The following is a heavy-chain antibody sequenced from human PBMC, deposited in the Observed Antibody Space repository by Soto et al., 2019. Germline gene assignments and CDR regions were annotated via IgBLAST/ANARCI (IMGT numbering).Heavy chain of an antibody. Sequence: QVQLVQSGAEVKKPGSSVKVSCKASGGTFSSYAISWVRQAPGQGLEWMGGIIPIFGTANYAQKFQGRVTITADESTSTAYMELSSLRSEDTAVYYCASGAIWFGELGYYYGMDVWGQGTTVTVSS. J-gene: IGHJ6*02. CDR3: ASGAIWFGELGYYYGMDV. D-gene: IGHD3-10*01. CDR1: GGTFSSYA. V-gene: IGHV1-69*12. CDR2: IIPIFGTA.